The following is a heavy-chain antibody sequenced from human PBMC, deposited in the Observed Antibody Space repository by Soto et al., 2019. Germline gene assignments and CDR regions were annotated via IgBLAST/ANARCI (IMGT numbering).Heavy chain of an antibody. Sequence: GGALGLSCGASGVTVRSYGMGGVRQAPGKGEEWGSAISGSGGSTYYADSVKGRFTISRDNSKNTLYLQMNSLRAEDTAVYYCAKEDGYWQWLVHDNYYYGMDVWGQGTTVTVSS. CDR2: ISGSGGST. CDR1: GVTVRSYG. CDR3: AKEDGYWQWLVHDNYYYGMDV. J-gene: IGHJ6*01. D-gene: IGHD6-19*01. V-gene: IGHV3-23*01.